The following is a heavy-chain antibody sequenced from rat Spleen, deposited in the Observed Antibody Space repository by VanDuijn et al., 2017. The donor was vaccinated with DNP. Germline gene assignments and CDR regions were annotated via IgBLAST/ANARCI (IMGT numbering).Heavy chain of an antibody. V-gene: IGHV2-27*01. Sequence: QVQLKESGPGLVQPSQTLSLTCTVSGFSLTSYHVHWVRQPPGKGREWMGRIQSGGSTDYDSALKSRLSISRDTSKSQVFLKMNSVQTEDTAMYFCARGVNYGSYGWFAYWGQGTLVTVSS. CDR2: IQSGGST. J-gene: IGHJ3*01. D-gene: IGHD1-3*01. CDR3: ARGVNYGSYGWFAY. CDR1: GFSLTSYH.